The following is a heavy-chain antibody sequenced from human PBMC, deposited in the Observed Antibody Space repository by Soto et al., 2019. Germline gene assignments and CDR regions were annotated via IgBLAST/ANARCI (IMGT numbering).Heavy chain of an antibody. Sequence: SVKVSCKASGGTFSSHAISWVRQAPGQGFEWMGGIIPFFKATNYAQKFQGRVTITADDSTSTAYMDLYSLRSEDTAVYYCARDVPLNYYDGTFSYYAMDVWGQGTTVTV. D-gene: IGHD3-16*01. CDR3: ARDVPLNYYDGTFSYYAMDV. J-gene: IGHJ6*02. CDR2: IIPFFKAT. CDR1: GGTFSSHA. V-gene: IGHV1-69*13.